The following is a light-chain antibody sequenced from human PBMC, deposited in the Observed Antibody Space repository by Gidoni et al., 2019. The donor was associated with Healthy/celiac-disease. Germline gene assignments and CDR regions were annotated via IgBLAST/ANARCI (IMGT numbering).Light chain of an antibody. V-gene: IGLV3-25*02. J-gene: IGLJ2*01. CDR2: KDS. CDR1: ALPKKY. Sequence: SYELTQPPSVSVSPGQTARITCSGDALPKKYAYWYQQKPGQAPVLGIYKDSERPSGIPERFSGSSSWTTVTLTISGVQAEDEADYYCQSADSSGTVVFGGGTKLTVL. CDR3: QSADSSGTVV.